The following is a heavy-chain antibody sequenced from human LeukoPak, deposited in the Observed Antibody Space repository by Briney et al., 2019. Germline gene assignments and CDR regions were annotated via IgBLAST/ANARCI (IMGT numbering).Heavy chain of an antibody. CDR2: IYYSGST. Sequence: SETLSLTCTVSGGSISSYYWSWIRQPPGKGLEWIGYIYYSGSTNYNPSLKSRVTISVDTSKNQFSLKLSSVTAADTAVYYCARHPRRSSWYRWFDPWGQGTLVTVSS. CDR3: ARHPRRSSWYRWFDP. D-gene: IGHD6-13*01. V-gene: IGHV4-59*01. J-gene: IGHJ5*02. CDR1: GGSISSYY.